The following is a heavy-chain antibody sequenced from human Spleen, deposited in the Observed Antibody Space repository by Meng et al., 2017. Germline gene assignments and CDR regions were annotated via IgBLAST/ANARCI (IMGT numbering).Heavy chain of an antibody. V-gene: IGHV4-31*03. CDR2: IYYSGST. CDR1: GGSISTGGYY. CDR3: ARDGVGYGSGTNKWFDP. J-gene: IGHJ5*02. D-gene: IGHD3-10*01. Sequence: QVHLQESGPGLVKPSQTLSLTCTVSGGSISTGGYYWNWIRHHPGKGLEWIGYIYYSGSTFYNPSLKSRVTMSVDTSKNQFALHLTSVTAADTAVYYCARDGVGYGSGTNKWFDPWGQGTLVTVSS.